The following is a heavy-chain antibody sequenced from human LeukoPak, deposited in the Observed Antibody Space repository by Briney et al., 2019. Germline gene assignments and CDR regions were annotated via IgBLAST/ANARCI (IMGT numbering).Heavy chain of an antibody. J-gene: IGHJ4*02. CDR3: ARLLTGATPFDY. CDR2: INPNSGGT. Sequence: ASVKVSCKASEYTFTGYYMHWVRQAPGQGLEWMGRINPNSGGTNYAQKFQGRVTMTRDTSISTAYMELSRLRSDDTAVYYCARLLTGATPFDYWGQGTLVTVSS. CDR1: EYTFTGYY. D-gene: IGHD1-7*01. V-gene: IGHV1-2*06.